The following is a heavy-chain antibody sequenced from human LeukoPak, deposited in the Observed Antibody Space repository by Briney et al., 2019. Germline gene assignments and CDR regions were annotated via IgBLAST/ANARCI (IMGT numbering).Heavy chain of an antibody. Sequence: ASVKVSFKASGYTFTSCGISWVRQAPGQGLGWMGWISAYNGNTNYAQKLQGRVTMTTDTSTSTAYMELRSLRSDDTAVYYCARFGPLMTTRHYHYYYYMDVWGKGTTVTVSS. CDR2: ISAYNGNT. D-gene: IGHD4-11*01. V-gene: IGHV1-18*01. CDR3: ARFGPLMTTRHYHYYYYMDV. J-gene: IGHJ6*03. CDR1: GYTFTSCG.